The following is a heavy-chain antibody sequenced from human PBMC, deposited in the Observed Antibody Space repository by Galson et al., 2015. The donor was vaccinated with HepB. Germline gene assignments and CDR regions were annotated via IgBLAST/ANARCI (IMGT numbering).Heavy chain of an antibody. D-gene: IGHD2-2*01. J-gene: IGHJ6*03. CDR3: ARVTVVPVAKIGHNSYYYMDV. CDR1: GGSFSGHY. Sequence: ETLSLTCAVYGGSFSGHYWSWIRQPPGKGLEWIGEINHSGTTKYNSSLKSPVTISLDTSKNQFSLRLTSVTAADTAVYFCARVTVVPVAKIGHNSYYYMDVWGKGTTVTVSS. V-gene: IGHV4-34*01. CDR2: INHSGTT.